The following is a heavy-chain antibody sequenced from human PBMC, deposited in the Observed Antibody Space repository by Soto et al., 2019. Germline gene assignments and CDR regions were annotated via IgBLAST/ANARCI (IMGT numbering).Heavy chain of an antibody. CDR2: ISSNGGST. CDR3: VKEAATITIFGVVSTSEDV. Sequence: SLXLSCSASGFTFSNYAMHWVRQAPGKGLEYVSAISSNGGSTYYADPVKGRFTISRDNSKNTLYLQMSSLRPEDTAVYYCVKEAATITIFGVVSTSEDVWGQGTTATVSS. J-gene: IGHJ6*02. V-gene: IGHV3-64D*06. CDR1: GFTFSNYA. D-gene: IGHD3-3*01.